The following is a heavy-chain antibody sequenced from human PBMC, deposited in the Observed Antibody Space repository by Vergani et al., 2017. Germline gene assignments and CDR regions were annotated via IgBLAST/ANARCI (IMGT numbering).Heavy chain of an antibody. D-gene: IGHD3-10*01. CDR3: ARHIGTMVRGVHDY. V-gene: IGHV4-39*01. CDR1: GCSISSSSYY. Sequence: QLQLQESGPGLVKPSETLSLTCTVSGCSISSSSYYWGWIRQPPGKGLEWIGSIYYSGSTYYNPSLKRRVTISVDTSKNQFSLKLSSVTAADTVVYYCARHIGTMVRGVHDYWGQGTLVTVSS. CDR2: IYYSGST. J-gene: IGHJ4*02.